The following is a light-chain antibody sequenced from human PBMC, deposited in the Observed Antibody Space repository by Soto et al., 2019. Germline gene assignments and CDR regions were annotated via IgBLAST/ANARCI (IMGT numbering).Light chain of an antibody. CDR2: GAS. Sequence: EIFMTQSPATLSGFPGERGILSCRASQSVGSTLAWYQQKPGQAPRLLIRGASTRATGVPARFSGSGSGTEFTLTISSLQSEDFAVYYCQQYSSSLTFGGGTTLELK. J-gene: IGKJ4*02. CDR3: QQYSSSLT. CDR1: QSVGST. V-gene: IGKV3-15*01.